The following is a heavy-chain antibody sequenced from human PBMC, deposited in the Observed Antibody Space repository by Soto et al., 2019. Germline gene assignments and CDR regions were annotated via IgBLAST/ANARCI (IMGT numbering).Heavy chain of an antibody. V-gene: IGHV4-30-4*01. CDR2: IYYSGST. D-gene: IGHD3-22*01. Sequence: SETLSLTCTVSGGSISSGDYYWSWIRQPPGKGLEWIGYIYYSGSTYYNPSLKSRVTISVDTSKNQFSLKLSSVTAADTAVYYCARGVYYYDSSCYYYDWYFDLWGRGTLVTVSS. CDR1: GGSISSGDYY. J-gene: IGHJ2*01. CDR3: ARGVYYYDSSCYYYDWYFDL.